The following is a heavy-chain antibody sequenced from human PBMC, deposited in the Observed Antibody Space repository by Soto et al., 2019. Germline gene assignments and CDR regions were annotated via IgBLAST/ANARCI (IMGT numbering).Heavy chain of an antibody. Sequence: PGGSLRLSCAASGFTFSSYEMNWVRQAPGKGLGWLSYISGSGSYTNYADSVKGRFTISRDNAKNSLYLQMNSLGVEDTDVYYCARDRGPWGQGPLVTVYS. V-gene: IGHV3-48*03. CDR3: ARDRGP. J-gene: IGHJ5*02. D-gene: IGHD3-10*01. CDR1: GFTFSSYE. CDR2: ISGSGSYT.